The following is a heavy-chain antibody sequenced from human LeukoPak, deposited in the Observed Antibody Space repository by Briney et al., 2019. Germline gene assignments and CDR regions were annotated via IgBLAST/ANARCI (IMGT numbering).Heavy chain of an antibody. D-gene: IGHD5-18*01. CDR3: ARGPIQLWRHIDY. CDR2: VNPDGSRI. V-gene: IGHV3-74*01. J-gene: IGHJ4*02. CDR1: GFAFNNYW. Sequence: GGSLRLSCAASGFAFNNYWMHWVRQAPGKGLVWVSRVNPDGSRINYADSVEGRFTISRDNAKNTLYLQMNSLRAEDTAVYYCARGPIQLWRHIDYWGQGTLVTVSS.